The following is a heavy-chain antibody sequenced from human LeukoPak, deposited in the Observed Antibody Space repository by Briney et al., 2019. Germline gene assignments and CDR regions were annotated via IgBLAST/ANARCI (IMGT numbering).Heavy chain of an antibody. V-gene: IGHV3-30*18. CDR1: GGSISSSS. D-gene: IGHD3-3*01. J-gene: IGHJ6*02. Sequence: LSLTCTVSGGSISSSSYYWGWIRQPPGKGLEWVAVISYDGSNKYYADSVKGRFTISRDNSKNTLYLQMNSLRAEDTAVYYCAKGSAYYDFWSGYYFYYGMDVWGQGTTVTVSS. CDR2: ISYDGSNK. CDR3: AKGSAYYDFWSGYYFYYGMDV.